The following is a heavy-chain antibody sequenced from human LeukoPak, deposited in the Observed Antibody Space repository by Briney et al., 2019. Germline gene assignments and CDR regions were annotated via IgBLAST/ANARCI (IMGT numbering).Heavy chain of an antibody. D-gene: IGHD6-19*01. CDR3: ARVGEQWLVRNAFDI. CDR1: GGSISSYY. Sequence: PSETLSLTCTVSGGSISSYYWSWIRQPPGKGLEWIGYIYYSGSTNYNPSLKSRVTISVDTSKNQFSLKLSSVTAADTAVYYCARVGEQWLVRNAFDIWGQGTVVTVSS. J-gene: IGHJ3*02. CDR2: IYYSGST. V-gene: IGHV4-59*01.